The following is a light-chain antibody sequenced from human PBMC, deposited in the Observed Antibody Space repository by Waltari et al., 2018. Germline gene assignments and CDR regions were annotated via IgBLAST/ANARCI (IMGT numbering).Light chain of an antibody. CDR1: QDITNY. J-gene: IGKJ4*01. CDR3: QQYDNLPVT. CDR2: DAS. V-gene: IGKV1-33*01. Sequence: DIQMTQSPSSLSASVGDRVTITCQASQDITNYLNWYQQKPGKAPKLLIYDASNLETGVPPRFSGSGSETDFTFTISSLQPEDIATYYCQQYDNLPVTFGGGTRVEIK.